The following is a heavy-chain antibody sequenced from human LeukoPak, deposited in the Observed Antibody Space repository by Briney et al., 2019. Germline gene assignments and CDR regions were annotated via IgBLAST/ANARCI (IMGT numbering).Heavy chain of an antibody. Sequence: ASVKVSCKASGYTFTDYAMQWVRQAPGQGLEWMGWINPNSGGTNYAQKLQGRVTMTTDTSTSTAYMELRSLRSDDTAVYYCARDRTRYCSSTSCYRRHGMDVWGQGTTVTVSS. V-gene: IGHV1-18*01. CDR3: ARDRTRYCSSTSCYRRHGMDV. D-gene: IGHD2-2*02. CDR2: INPNSGGT. CDR1: GYTFTDYA. J-gene: IGHJ6*02.